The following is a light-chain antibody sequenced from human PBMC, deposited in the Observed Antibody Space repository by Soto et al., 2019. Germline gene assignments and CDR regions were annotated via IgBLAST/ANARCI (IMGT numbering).Light chain of an antibody. J-gene: IGLJ1*01. CDR3: NSYSSSTSPYV. V-gene: IGLV2-14*03. CDR1: SSDVGGYNY. CDR2: DVT. Sequence: QSALTQPASVSGSPGQSITISCTGASSDVGGYNYVSWYQQHPGKAPKLILYDVTNRPSGVSNRFSGSKSGNTASLTISGLQAEDEADYYCNSYSSSTSPYVFGTGTKLTVL.